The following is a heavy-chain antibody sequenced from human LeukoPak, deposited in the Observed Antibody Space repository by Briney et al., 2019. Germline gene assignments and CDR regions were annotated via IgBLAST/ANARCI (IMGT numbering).Heavy chain of an antibody. Sequence: PLETLSLTCTVSGGSISLYYWNWIRQPAGKGLEWIGRIFTSGITNYNPSLKSRVTMSVDTSKSQFSLALSSVTAADTAVYYCAREISGSYYNPLGYMDVWGKGTTVTVSS. CDR2: IFTSGIT. CDR3: AREISGSYYNPLGYMDV. CDR1: GGSISLYY. D-gene: IGHD3-10*01. V-gene: IGHV4-4*07. J-gene: IGHJ6*03.